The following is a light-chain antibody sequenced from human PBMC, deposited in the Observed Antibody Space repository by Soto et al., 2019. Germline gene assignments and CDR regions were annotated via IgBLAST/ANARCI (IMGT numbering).Light chain of an antibody. J-gene: IGKJ4*01. CDR2: GAS. CDR1: QSVSSSY. V-gene: IGKV3-20*01. Sequence: DIVLTQSPGTLSLSPGERATLSCRASQSVSSSYLAWYQQKPGQTPRLLIYGASSRATGIPDRFSGSGSGTDFTLTISRLEPEDLAVYYCQQDVSSWTFGAGKKV. CDR3: QQDVSSWT.